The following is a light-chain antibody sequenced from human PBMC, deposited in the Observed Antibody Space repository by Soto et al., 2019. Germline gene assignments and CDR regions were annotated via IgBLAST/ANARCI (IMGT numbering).Light chain of an antibody. CDR3: QYYNDYCWT. CDR1: QTISSW. J-gene: IGKJ1*01. V-gene: IGKV1-5*03. Sequence: DIQLTQSPSTLSASVGDRVTITCRASQTISSWLAWYQQKPGKAPNLLIYETSNLESGVPSRFSGSGSGTEFTLTISSLQPDDFATYSCQYYNDYCWTCGQGTKVEIK. CDR2: ETS.